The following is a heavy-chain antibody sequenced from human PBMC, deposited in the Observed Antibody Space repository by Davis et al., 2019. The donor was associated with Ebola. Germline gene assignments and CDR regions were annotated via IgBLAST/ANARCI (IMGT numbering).Heavy chain of an antibody. V-gene: IGHV3-13*01. Sequence: GESLKISCAASGFTFSNYDIHWVRQITGKGLEWVSAIDTAGDTYYPGSVKGRFTISRENAKNSLYLQMNSLRAEDTALYYCAKVRTVTTLRDAFDIWGQGTMVTVSS. J-gene: IGHJ3*02. D-gene: IGHD4-17*01. CDR1: GFTFSNYD. CDR2: IDTAGDT. CDR3: AKVRTVTTLRDAFDI.